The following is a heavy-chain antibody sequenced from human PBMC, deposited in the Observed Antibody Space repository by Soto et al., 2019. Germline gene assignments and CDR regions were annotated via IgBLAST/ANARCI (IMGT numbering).Heavy chain of an antibody. CDR2: VSWNSGTM. V-gene: IGHV3-9*01. J-gene: IGHJ6*03. D-gene: IGHD2-2*02. CDR3: AKGFCSSAKCYTYSYMDV. CDR1: GFSFDEYA. Sequence: EVQLVESGGGLVQPGRSLRLSCAASGFSFDEYAMHWVRQVPGKGLEWVSGVSWNSGTMGYGDSVKGRFTISRDNYKNSLYLQMNSLRAEDTAMYYCAKGFCSSAKCYTYSYMDVWGKGTTVTVSS.